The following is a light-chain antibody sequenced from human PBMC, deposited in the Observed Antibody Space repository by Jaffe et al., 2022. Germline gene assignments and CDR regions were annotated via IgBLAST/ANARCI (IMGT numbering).Light chain of an antibody. CDR2: EVG. Sequence: QSALTQPASVSGSPGQSITISCTGTSSDVGSYNVVSWYQQHPGKAPKLMIYEVGKRPFGISDRFSGSKSGNTASLTISGLQAEDEADYYCCSNAGSGIFYVFGTGTAVTVL. J-gene: IGLJ1*01. CDR3: CSNAGSGIFYV. CDR1: SSDVGSYNV. V-gene: IGLV2-23*02.